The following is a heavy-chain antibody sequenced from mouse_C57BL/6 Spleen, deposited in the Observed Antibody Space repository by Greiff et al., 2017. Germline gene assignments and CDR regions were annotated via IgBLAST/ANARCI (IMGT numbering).Heavy chain of an antibody. CDR3: ASDYWILGW. Sequence: VQLQQSGAELVKPGASVKISCTASGYAFSSYWMNWVKQRPGKGLEWIGQIYPGDGDTNYNGKFKGKATLAADKSSSTAYMQLSSRNSEDSAFYFCASDYWILGWWGQGTTRTGSS. CDR2: IYPGDGDT. V-gene: IGHV1-80*01. D-gene: IGHD1-1*01. CDR1: GYAFSSYW. J-gene: IGHJ2*01.